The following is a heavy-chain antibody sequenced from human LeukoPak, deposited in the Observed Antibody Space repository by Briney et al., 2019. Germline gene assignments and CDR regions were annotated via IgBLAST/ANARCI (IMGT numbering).Heavy chain of an antibody. D-gene: IGHD3-10*01. CDR1: GFSFSNYW. Sequence: GGSLRLSCAASGFSFSNYWMGWVRQAPGKGLTCVANIKTDGSETYYVDSVKGRFTISRDNAKNSLFLQMNSLRAEDTAIYYCVSAIRGSPIDYWGQGTLVSVPS. CDR2: IKTDGSET. J-gene: IGHJ4*02. V-gene: IGHV3-7*01. CDR3: VSAIRGSPIDY.